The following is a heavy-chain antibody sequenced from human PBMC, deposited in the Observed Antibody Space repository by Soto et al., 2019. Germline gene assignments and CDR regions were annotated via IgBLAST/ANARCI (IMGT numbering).Heavy chain of an antibody. CDR2: IKQDGSEK. CDR3: AREGRRVVPAAVSLPNYYYYRMDV. CDR1: GFTFSSYW. Sequence: PGGSLRLSCAASGFTFSSYWMSWVRQAPGKGLEWVANIKQDGSEKYYVDSVKGRFTISRDNAKNSLYLQMNSLRAEDTAVYYCAREGRRVVPAAVSLPNYYYYRMDVWGQGTTVTVSS. J-gene: IGHJ6*02. V-gene: IGHV3-7*01. D-gene: IGHD2-2*01.